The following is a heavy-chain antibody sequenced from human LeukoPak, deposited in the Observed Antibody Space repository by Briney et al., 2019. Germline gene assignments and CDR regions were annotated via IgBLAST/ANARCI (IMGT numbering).Heavy chain of an antibody. CDR3: ATERPYSSSSVTSRWFDP. J-gene: IGHJ5*02. CDR1: GYTFTGYY. CDR2: INPNSGGT. D-gene: IGHD6-6*01. V-gene: IGHV1-2*02. Sequence: ASVKVSCKASGYTFTGYYMHWVRQAPGQGLEWMGWINPNSGGTNYAQKFQGRVTMTRDTSISTAYVELSRLRSDDTAVYYCATERPYSSSSVTSRWFDPWGQGTLVTVSS.